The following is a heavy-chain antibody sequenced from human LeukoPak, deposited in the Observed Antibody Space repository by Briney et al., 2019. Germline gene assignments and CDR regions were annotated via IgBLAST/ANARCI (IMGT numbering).Heavy chain of an antibody. CDR2: ISSSSSYI. CDR1: GFTFSSYS. CDR3: ARDWDSSGPYYFDY. V-gene: IGHV3-21*01. D-gene: IGHD6-19*01. J-gene: IGHJ4*02. Sequence: GGSLRLSCAASGFTFSSYSMNWVRQDAGKGLEWVSSISSSSSYIYYADSVKGRFTISRDNAKNSLYPQMNSLRAEDTAVYYCARDWDSSGPYYFDYWGQGTLVTVSS.